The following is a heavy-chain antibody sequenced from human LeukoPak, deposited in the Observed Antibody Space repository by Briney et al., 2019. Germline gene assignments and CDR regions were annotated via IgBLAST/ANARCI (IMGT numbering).Heavy chain of an antibody. CDR1: GFTFSTYG. V-gene: IGHV3-33*01. CDR2: IWYAGSTE. Sequence: GGALRLSCAASGFTFSTYGMHWVRQAPAKGLEGVVIIWYAGSTEYYADFAKGRFTNSKDNSKNSLYLQMNSLRVEDTGIYYCARVARNSGVFDVWGQGTMVTVSS. D-gene: IGHD1-14*01. CDR3: ARVARNSGVFDV. J-gene: IGHJ3*01.